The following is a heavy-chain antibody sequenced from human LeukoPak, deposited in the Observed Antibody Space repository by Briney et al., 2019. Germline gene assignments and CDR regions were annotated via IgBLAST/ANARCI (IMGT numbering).Heavy chain of an antibody. CDR1: GGSLSGYY. CDR3: ARGSAPGTGPPSLDS. Sequence: PSETLSLTCAVYGGSLSGYYWSWIRHPPGNGLGWIGEINHSGSTNYNPSLKSRVTISVDTSKNQFALRLSSVTAADTAVYYCARGSAPGTGPPSLDSWGQGTLVTVSS. V-gene: IGHV4-34*01. D-gene: IGHD6-13*01. J-gene: IGHJ4*02. CDR2: INHSGST.